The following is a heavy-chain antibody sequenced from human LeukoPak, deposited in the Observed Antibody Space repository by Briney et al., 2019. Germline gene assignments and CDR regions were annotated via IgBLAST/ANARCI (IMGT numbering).Heavy chain of an antibody. J-gene: IGHJ3*02. Sequence: ASVKVSCKASGGTFSSHAISWVRQAPGQGLEWMGGIIPIFGTANYAQKFQGRVTITADESTSTAYMELSSLRSEDTAVYYCARDLYYGGTTDAFDIWGQGTMVTVSS. V-gene: IGHV1-69*13. CDR1: GGTFSSHA. CDR3: ARDLYYGGTTDAFDI. D-gene: IGHD4-23*01. CDR2: IIPIFGTA.